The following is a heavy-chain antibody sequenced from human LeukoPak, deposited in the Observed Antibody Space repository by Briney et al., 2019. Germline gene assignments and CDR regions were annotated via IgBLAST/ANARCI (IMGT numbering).Heavy chain of an antibody. D-gene: IGHD3-22*01. V-gene: IGHV3-7*01. CDR3: ARDLGLAYDSSGYYTDAFDI. CDR1: GFSLSNYW. J-gene: IGHJ3*02. Sequence: GGSLRLSCAASGFSLSNYWMNWVRQAPGKGLEWVANIKQDGSEKNYVDSVKGRFSISRDNAKNSLILQMNSLRAEDTAVYYCARDLGLAYDSSGYYTDAFDIWGQGTMVTVSS. CDR2: IKQDGSEK.